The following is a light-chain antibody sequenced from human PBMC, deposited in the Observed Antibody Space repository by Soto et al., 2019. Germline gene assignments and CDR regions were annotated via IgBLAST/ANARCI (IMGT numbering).Light chain of an antibody. CDR1: QSISSW. CDR3: QQYNSYPLT. V-gene: IGKV1-5*01. J-gene: IGKJ4*01. CDR2: DAS. Sequence: DIQMTQSPSSLSASMGDRVTITCRARQSISSWLAWYQQKPGKAPKLLIYDASSLESGVPSRFSGSGSGTEFTLTISSLQPDDFATYYCQQYNSYPLTFGGGTKVDIK.